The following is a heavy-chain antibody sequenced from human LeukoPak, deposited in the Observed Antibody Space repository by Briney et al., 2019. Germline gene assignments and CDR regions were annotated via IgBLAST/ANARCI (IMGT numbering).Heavy chain of an antibody. J-gene: IGHJ4*02. Sequence: SVKVSCKASGYTFTSYGISWVRQAPGQGLEWMGGIIPIFGTANYAQKFQGRVTTTTDESTSTAYMELSSLRSEDTAVYYCARVHCSSTSCWPPAFDYWGQGTLVTVSS. CDR1: GYTFTSYG. CDR2: IIPIFGTA. V-gene: IGHV1-69*05. D-gene: IGHD2-2*01. CDR3: ARVHCSSTSCWPPAFDY.